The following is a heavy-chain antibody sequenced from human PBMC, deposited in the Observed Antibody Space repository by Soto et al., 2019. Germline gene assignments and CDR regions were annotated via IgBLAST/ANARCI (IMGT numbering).Heavy chain of an antibody. V-gene: IGHV1-2*02. Sequence: ASVKVSCKASGYTFTGYYMQWVRQAPGQGLEWMGWINPNSGGTNSAQKVQGRVTMTRDASISMSQLEVSRLIPDDTSVYYCARATIPSGGQAWFDLCRQGTLVAVAS. CDR3: ARATIPSGGQAWFDL. CDR1: GYTFTGYY. J-gene: IGHJ5*02. D-gene: IGHD3-9*01. CDR2: INPNSGGT.